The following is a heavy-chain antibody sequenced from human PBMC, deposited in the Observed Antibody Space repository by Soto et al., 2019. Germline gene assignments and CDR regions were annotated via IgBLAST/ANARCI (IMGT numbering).Heavy chain of an antibody. CDR2: INSDGSST. J-gene: IGHJ6*02. V-gene: IGHV3-74*01. D-gene: IGHD5-12*01. CDR1: GFTFSSYW. CDR3: ARGMVATFYYYYGMDV. Sequence: EVQLVESGGGLVQPGGSLRLSCAASGFTFSSYWMHWVRQAPGKGLVWVSRINSDGSSTSYAGSVKGRFTISRDNAKNTLYLQMNSLRAEDTAVYYCARGMVATFYYYYGMDVWGQGTTVTVSS.